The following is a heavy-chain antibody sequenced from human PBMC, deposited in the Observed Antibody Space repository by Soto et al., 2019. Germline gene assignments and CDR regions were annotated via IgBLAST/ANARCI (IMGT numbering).Heavy chain of an antibody. J-gene: IGHJ5*02. CDR2: MSPNSGDT. D-gene: IGHD1-1*01. Sequence: ASVKVSCKASGYTFTNYDINWVRQAAGQGLEWMGWMSPNSGDTGYAQKFQGRITMTRSTSIATAYMELTSLTSEDTAVYYCARTPPNTGSFDPWGRGTQVTVSS. CDR1: GYTFTNYD. V-gene: IGHV1-8*01. CDR3: ARTPPNTGSFDP.